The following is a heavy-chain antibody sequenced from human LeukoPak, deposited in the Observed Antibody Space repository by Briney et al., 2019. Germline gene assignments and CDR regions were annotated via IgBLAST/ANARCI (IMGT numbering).Heavy chain of an antibody. CDR3: ARDGYSGSYYRLYYFFMDV. CDR2: ISGSGDNM. Sequence: GGSLRLSCAASGFTFSSYEMNWVRQAPGKGLEWVSSISGSGDNMNYADSVKGRFTISRDNSENTLYLQMNSLRGEDTAVYYCARDGYSGSYYRLYYFFMDVWGKGTTVTVSS. CDR1: GFTFSSYE. J-gene: IGHJ6*03. V-gene: IGHV3-23*01. D-gene: IGHD1-26*01.